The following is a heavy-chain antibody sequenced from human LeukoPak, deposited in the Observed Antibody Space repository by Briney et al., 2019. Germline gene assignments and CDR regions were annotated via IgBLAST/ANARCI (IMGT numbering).Heavy chain of an antibody. V-gene: IGHV3-11*01. CDR3: ARGIAAAGGWFDP. D-gene: IGHD6-13*01. Sequence: PGGSLRLSCAASGFTFSDYYMSWVRQAPGKGLEWVSYISSSGSTIYYADSVKGRFTISRDNAKNPMNLQMNSLRAEDTAVYYCARGIAAAGGWFDPWGQGTLVTVSS. CDR2: ISSSGSTI. CDR1: GFTFSDYY. J-gene: IGHJ5*02.